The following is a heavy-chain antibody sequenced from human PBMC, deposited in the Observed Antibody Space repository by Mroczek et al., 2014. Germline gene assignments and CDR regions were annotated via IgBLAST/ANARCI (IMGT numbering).Heavy chain of an antibody. Sequence: QVQLQESGPGLVKPSETLSLTCTVSGGSISSYYWSWIRQPAGKGLEWIGRIYTSGSTNYNPSLKSRVTMSVDTSKNQFSLKLSSVTAADTAVYYCARGSGTYYDFWSGYPNWFDPGAREPWSPSPQ. CDR3: ARGSGTYYDFWSGYPNWFDP. V-gene: IGHV4-4*07. J-gene: IGHJ5*02. CDR2: IYTSGST. CDR1: GGSISSYY. D-gene: IGHD3-3*01.